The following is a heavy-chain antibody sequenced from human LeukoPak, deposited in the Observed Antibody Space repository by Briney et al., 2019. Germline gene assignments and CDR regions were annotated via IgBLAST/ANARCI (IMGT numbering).Heavy chain of an antibody. CDR2: ISSSSSYI. CDR1: GFTFSSYS. CDR3: ARGGDPTVTTDY. Sequence: PGGSLRLSCAASGFTFSSYSMNWVRQAPGKGLEWVSSISSSSSYIYYADSVKGRFTISRDNAKNSLYLQTNSLRAEDTAVYYCARGGDPTVTTDYWGQGTLVTVSS. J-gene: IGHJ4*02. D-gene: IGHD4-17*01. V-gene: IGHV3-21*01.